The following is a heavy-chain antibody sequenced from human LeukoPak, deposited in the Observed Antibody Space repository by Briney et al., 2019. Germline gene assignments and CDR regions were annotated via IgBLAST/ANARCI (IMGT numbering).Heavy chain of an antibody. CDR3: ARSSSSRYGIDYYGMDV. Sequence: ASVKVSCKASGYTFTGYYMHWVRQAPGQGLEWMGWINPNSGGTNYAQKFQGRVTMTRDTSISTAYMELSRLRSDDTAVYYCARSSSSRYGIDYYGMDVWGQGTTVTVSS. CDR1: GYTFTGYY. J-gene: IGHJ6*02. V-gene: IGHV1-2*02. CDR2: INPNSGGT. D-gene: IGHD6-13*01.